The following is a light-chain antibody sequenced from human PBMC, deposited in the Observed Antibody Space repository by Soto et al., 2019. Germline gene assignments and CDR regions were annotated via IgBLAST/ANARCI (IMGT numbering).Light chain of an antibody. CDR3: NSFTNTNTYV. CDR1: SSDVGGFDH. Sequence: QSALTQPASVSGSPGQSITISCTGASSDVGGFDHVSWYQQHPGKVPRLLIYDVSSRPSGVSDRFSGSKSGNTASLTISGLQAEDEADYYCNSFTNTNTYVCGTGTKVTVL. V-gene: IGLV2-14*03. CDR2: DVS. J-gene: IGLJ1*01.